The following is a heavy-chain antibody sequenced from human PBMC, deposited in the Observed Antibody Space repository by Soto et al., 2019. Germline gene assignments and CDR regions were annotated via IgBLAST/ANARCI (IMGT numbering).Heavy chain of an antibody. Sequence: ASVKVSCKVSGYTLTELSMHWVRQAPGKGLEWMGGFDPEDGETIYAQKFQGRVTMTEDTSTDTAYMELSSLRSEDTAVYYCATEMGYGSGSYFPFDYWGQGTLVTVPQ. CDR3: ATEMGYGSGSYFPFDY. CDR2: FDPEDGET. V-gene: IGHV1-24*01. D-gene: IGHD3-10*01. CDR1: GYTLTELS. J-gene: IGHJ4*02.